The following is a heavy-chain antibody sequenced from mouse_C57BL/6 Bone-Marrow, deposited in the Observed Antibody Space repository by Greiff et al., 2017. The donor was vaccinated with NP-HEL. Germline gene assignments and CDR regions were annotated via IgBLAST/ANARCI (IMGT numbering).Heavy chain of an antibody. CDR1: GFTFSSYA. V-gene: IGHV5-4*03. CDR3: ASPHMITTRYYAMDY. D-gene: IGHD2-4*01. Sequence: EVKLEESGGGLVKPGGSLKLSCAASGFTFSSYAMSWVRQTPEKRLEWVATISDGGSYTYYPDNVKGRFTISRDNAKNNLYLQMSHLKSEDTAMYYCASPHMITTRYYAMDYWGQGTSVTVSS. CDR2: ISDGGSYT. J-gene: IGHJ4*01.